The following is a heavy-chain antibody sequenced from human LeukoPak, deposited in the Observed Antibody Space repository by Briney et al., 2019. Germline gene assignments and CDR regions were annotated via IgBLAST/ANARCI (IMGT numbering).Heavy chain of an antibody. CDR2: IISIFGTA. D-gene: IGHD5-18*01. CDR1: GGTFSSYA. Sequence: ASVKVSCKASGGTFSSYAISWVRQAPGQGLEWMGGIISIFGTANYAQKFQGRVTITADESTSTAYMELSSLRSEDTAVYYCARSQQRGYSYGRLDYWGQGTLVTVSS. V-gene: IGHV1-69*13. CDR3: ARSQQRGYSYGRLDY. J-gene: IGHJ4*02.